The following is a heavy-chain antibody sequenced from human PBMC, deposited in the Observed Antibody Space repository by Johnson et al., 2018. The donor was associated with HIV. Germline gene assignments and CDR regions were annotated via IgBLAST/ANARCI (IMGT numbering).Heavy chain of an antibody. CDR2: IRYDGSNK. CDR1: GFTFSSYG. V-gene: IGHV3-30*02. CDR3: ARDRGSMPAVACDI. J-gene: IGHJ3*02. Sequence: QVQLVESGGDLVKPGGSLRLSCAASGFTFSSYGMHWVRQAPGKGLEWVAFIRYDGSNKYYADSVKGRFTISRDNSKNTLYLQMNSLRAEDTAVYYCARDRGSMPAVACDIWGQGTMVTVSS. D-gene: IGHD2-2*01.